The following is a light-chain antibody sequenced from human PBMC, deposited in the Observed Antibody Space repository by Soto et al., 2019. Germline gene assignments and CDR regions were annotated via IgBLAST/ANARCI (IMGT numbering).Light chain of an antibody. Sequence: DLQMTQSPSSLSASVGDRVTITCRASQSIRNDLGWYQQKPGKAPKRLIYAASTLQTGVPSRFXGTGSGTEFILTISSLQPEDFATYYCQHHNSYLALTFGGGTKVEIK. CDR2: AAS. J-gene: IGKJ4*01. CDR1: QSIRND. CDR3: QHHNSYLALT. V-gene: IGKV1-17*01.